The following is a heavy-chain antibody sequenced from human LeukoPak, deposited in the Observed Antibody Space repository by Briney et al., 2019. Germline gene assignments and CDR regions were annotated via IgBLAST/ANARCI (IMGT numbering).Heavy chain of an antibody. CDR2: IYYSGST. CDR1: GGSISSGDYY. CDR3: AREWGFGEFFFDY. J-gene: IGHJ4*02. Sequence: PSETLSLTCTVSGGSISSGDYYWSWIRQPPGKGLEWIGYIYYSGSTYYNPSLKSRVTISVDTSKNQFSLKLSSVTAADTAVYYCAREWGFGEFFFDYWGQGTLVTVSS. D-gene: IGHD3-10*01. V-gene: IGHV4-30-4*01.